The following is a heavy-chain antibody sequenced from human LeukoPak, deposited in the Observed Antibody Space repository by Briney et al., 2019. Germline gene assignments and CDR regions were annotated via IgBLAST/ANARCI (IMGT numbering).Heavy chain of an antibody. D-gene: IGHD3-10*02. J-gene: IGHJ3*01. Sequence: ASVKVSCKTSGYTFTDYYLHWARQAPGQGLEWMGWIKSNSGGINYAQKFQDRVSMTRDTSINTVYMELSSLRSDDTAVYYCAREPRINMSPDAFDFWGQGTMVTVFS. CDR1: GYTFTDYY. CDR2: IKSNSGGI. V-gene: IGHV1-2*02. CDR3: AREPRINMSPDAFDF.